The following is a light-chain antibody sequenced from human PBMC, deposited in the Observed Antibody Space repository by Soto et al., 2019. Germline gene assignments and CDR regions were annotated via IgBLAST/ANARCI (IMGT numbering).Light chain of an antibody. Sequence: EIALTQSPGTLSLSPGERATLSCRASQSVSSNYLAWYQQKPGQAPRLLIFGASLRASGIPDRFSGSGSGTDFTLTIGGLEPGDFAVYYCQQYGTSPVTFGPGTKVGVK. CDR3: QQYGTSPVT. CDR1: QSVSSNY. V-gene: IGKV3-20*01. CDR2: GAS. J-gene: IGKJ3*01.